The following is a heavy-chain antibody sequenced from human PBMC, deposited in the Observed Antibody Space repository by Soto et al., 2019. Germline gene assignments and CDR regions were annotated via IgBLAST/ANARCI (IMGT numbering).Heavy chain of an antibody. CDR3: ASPFSGGYSQNWFEH. D-gene: IGHD5-12*01. CDR2: IDPTDSQT. CDR1: GYSFTSYW. Sequence: GESLKISCNGSGYSFTSYWISWVRQMPGKGLEWMGSIDPTDSQTNYSSTYRGLVTISADKSNSTVYLQWNGLKVSETAIYYCASPFSGGYSQNWFEHWGQGTLVTVSS. J-gene: IGHJ5*02. V-gene: IGHV5-10-1*01.